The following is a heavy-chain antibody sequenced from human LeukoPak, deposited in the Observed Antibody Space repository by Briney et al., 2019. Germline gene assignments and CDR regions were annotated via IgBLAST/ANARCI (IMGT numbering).Heavy chain of an antibody. V-gene: IGHV1-18*01. Sequence: GASVKVSCKASGYTFTSYGISWVRQAPGQGLEWMGRISAYNGNTNYAQKLQGRVTMTTDTSTSTAYMELRSLRSDDTAVYYCARGGPYTMIVVVTAEYFQHWGQGTLVTVSS. CDR2: ISAYNGNT. J-gene: IGHJ1*01. CDR1: GYTFTSYG. CDR3: ARGGPYTMIVVVTAEYFQH. D-gene: IGHD3-22*01.